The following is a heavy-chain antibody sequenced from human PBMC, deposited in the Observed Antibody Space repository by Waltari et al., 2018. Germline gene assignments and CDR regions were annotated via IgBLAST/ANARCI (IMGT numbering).Heavy chain of an antibody. Sequence: EVQLVESGGGLVQPGGSLRVSCTASGFTFSSYCMHWVRQVPGKGLVGVSRIIREWSGTSYAYSAKGRFTISRDNAKNTLFLQMNSLRGEDTAVYYCASGNSHAFDLWGQGTMVTVSS. CDR3: ASGNSHAFDL. CDR2: IIREWSGT. D-gene: IGHD1-7*01. J-gene: IGHJ3*01. CDR1: GFTFSSYC. V-gene: IGHV3-74*01.